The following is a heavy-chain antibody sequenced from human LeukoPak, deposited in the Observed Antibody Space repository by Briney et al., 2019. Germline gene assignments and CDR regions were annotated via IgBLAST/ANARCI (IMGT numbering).Heavy chain of an antibody. V-gene: IGHV3-21*06. D-gene: IGHD3-10*01. Sequence: GGSLRLSCEASGFTFSNLNFNWIRQAPGRGLEWVSSISTGPAYTYYSASVRGRFTLSRDNAKNSIYLQMNDLRAEDTALYFCATESPNTGGAFDIWGQGTMVTVSS. J-gene: IGHJ3*02. CDR1: GFTFSNLN. CDR2: ISTGPAYT. CDR3: ATESPNTGGAFDI.